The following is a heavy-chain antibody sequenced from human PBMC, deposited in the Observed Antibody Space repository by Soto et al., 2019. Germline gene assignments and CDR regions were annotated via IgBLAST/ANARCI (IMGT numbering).Heavy chain of an antibody. J-gene: IGHJ6*03. D-gene: IGHD2-2*01. CDR1: GFTFSSYG. Sequence: PGGSLRLSCAASGFTFSSYGMHWVRQAPGKGLEWLAVIWYDGSNKYYADSVKSRFTISRDNSKNTLYLQMNSLRAEDTAVYYCARLVKEGYCSSTSCYSYYYMDVWGKGTTVTVSS. CDR2: IWYDGSNK. V-gene: IGHV3-33*01. CDR3: ARLVKEGYCSSTSCYSYYYMDV.